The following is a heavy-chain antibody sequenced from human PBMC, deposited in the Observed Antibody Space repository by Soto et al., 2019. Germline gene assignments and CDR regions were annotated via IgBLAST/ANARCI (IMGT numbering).Heavy chain of an antibody. CDR3: ARIEAAGKYYYVMDF. D-gene: IGHD6-13*01. CDR2: IYPGDSDT. J-gene: IGHJ6*02. CDR1: GYTFTSYW. Sequence: GESLKISCRGSGYTFTSYWIGCVRQMPGKGLECMGIIYPGDSDTRYSPSFQGQVTISADKSISTAYLQWSSLKASDTAMYYCARIEAAGKYYYVMDFWGQGTKVTVSS. V-gene: IGHV5-51*01.